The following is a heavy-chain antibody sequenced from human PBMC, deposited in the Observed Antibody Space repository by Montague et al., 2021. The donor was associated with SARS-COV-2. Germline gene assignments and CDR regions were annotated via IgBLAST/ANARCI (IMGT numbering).Heavy chain of an antibody. D-gene: IGHD3-10*01. J-gene: IGHJ6*02. CDR2: IYSGVST. V-gene: IGHV3-66*02. CDR1: GFTVSSNY. CDR3: ARDQRRYGSGSYYGPHYYYYGMDV. Sequence: SLRLSCAASGFTVSSNYMSWVRQAPGKGLEWVSVIYSGVSTYYAYSVNXPFTISRDTSKNTLYLQMNSLRAEDTAVYYCARDQRRYGSGSYYGPHYYYYGMDVWGQGTTVTVSS.